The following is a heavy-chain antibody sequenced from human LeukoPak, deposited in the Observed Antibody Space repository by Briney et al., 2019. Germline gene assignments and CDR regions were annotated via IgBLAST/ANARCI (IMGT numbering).Heavy chain of an antibody. CDR3: ARDMSTAVTPISYAFDV. D-gene: IGHD4-23*01. Sequence: ASVKVSCKASENTLTNYYMHWVRQAPGQGLEWLGVVNPNGGRTAYAQNFQGRVSMTRDTSTTTVYMELSSLRSDDTAVYYCARDMSTAVTPISYAFDVWGQGTMVTVSS. V-gene: IGHV1-46*01. J-gene: IGHJ3*01. CDR2: VNPNGGRT. CDR1: ENTLTNYY.